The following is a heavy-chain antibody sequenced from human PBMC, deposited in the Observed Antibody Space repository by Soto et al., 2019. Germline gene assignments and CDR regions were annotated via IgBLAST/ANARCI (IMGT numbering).Heavy chain of an antibody. D-gene: IGHD1-20*01. V-gene: IGHV1-69*06. CDR2: IIPIFGTA. CDR3: AIGITSQWDY. CDR1: GCTFSSYV. Sequence: SVKVSCKASGCTFSSYVISWGRQAPGQGLVVMGGIIPIFGTANYAQKFQGRVTITADKSTSTEYMERSYMRAEDTAVYCCAIGITSQWDYWGQGPLVTV. J-gene: IGHJ4*02.